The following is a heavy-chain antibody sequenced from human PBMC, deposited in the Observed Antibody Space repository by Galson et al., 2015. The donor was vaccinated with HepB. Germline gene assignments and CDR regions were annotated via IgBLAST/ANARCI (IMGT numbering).Heavy chain of an antibody. D-gene: IGHD3-22*01. CDR1: GFTFSTYG. J-gene: IGHJ4*02. Sequence: SLRLSCAASGFTFSTYGMHWVRQAPGKGLEWVAVISYDGSNKYYADSVKGRFTISRDNSKNTLYLQMNSLRAEDTAVYYCAKDALWVYEDSSGYHFDNWGQGTLVTVSS. CDR3: AKDALWVYEDSSGYHFDN. V-gene: IGHV3-30*18. CDR2: ISYDGSNK.